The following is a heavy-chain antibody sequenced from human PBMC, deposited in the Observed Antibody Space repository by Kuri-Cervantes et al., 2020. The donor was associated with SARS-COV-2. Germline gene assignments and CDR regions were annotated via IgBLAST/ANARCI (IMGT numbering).Heavy chain of an antibody. V-gene: IGHV3-21*01. CDR2: ISSSSSYI. CDR3: ARAGYSSGWYPPNWFDP. J-gene: IGHJ5*02. Sequence: GESLKISCAASGFTFSSYAMNWARQAPGKGLEWVSSISSSSSYIYYADSVKGRFTISRDNAKNSLYLQMNSLRAEDTAVYYCARAGYSSGWYPPNWFDPWGQGTLVTVSS. D-gene: IGHD6-19*01. CDR1: GFTFSSYA.